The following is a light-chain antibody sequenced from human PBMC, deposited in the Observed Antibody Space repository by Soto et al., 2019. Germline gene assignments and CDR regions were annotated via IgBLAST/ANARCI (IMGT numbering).Light chain of an antibody. V-gene: IGKV3-15*01. J-gene: IGKJ1*01. CDR1: QSVSSSY. CDR3: QQYYKWPPST. Sequence: EIVLTQSPGTLSLSPGERATLSCRASQSVSSSYLAWYQQKPGQAPRLLIYGASTRATGVPARFSGSGSGTEFTLTISSLQSEDLAVYFCQQYYKWPPSTFGQGTKVDIK. CDR2: GAS.